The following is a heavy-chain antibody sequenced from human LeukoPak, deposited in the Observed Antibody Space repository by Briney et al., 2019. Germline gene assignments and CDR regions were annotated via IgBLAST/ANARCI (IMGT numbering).Heavy chain of an antibody. CDR1: GFTFSSYG. J-gene: IGHJ6*02. CDR2: ISYDGSNK. V-gene: IGHV3-30*18. D-gene: IGHD3-16*01. Sequence: AGGSLRLSCAASGFTFSSYGMHWVRQAPGKGLEWVAVISYDGSNKYYADSVKGRFTISRDDSKNTLYLQMNSLRAEDTAVYYCAKALWVYGMDVWGQGTTVTVSS. CDR3: AKALWVYGMDV.